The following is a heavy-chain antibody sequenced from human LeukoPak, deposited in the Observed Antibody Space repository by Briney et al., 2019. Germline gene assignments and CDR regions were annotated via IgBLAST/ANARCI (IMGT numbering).Heavy chain of an antibody. CDR2: IYTSGST. V-gene: IGHV4-61*08. J-gene: IGHJ5*02. CDR3: ARTDYGDYGGWFDP. D-gene: IGHD4-17*01. Sequence: SETLSLTCTVSGGSISSGGYYWSWIRQPPGKGLEWIGRIYTSGSTNYNPSLKSRVTISVDTSKNQFSLKLSSVTAADTAVYYCARTDYGDYGGWFDPWGQGTLVTVSS. CDR1: GGSISSGGYY.